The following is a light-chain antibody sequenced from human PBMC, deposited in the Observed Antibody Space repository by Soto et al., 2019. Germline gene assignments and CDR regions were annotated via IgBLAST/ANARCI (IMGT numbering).Light chain of an antibody. CDR1: QSLYRNS. V-gene: IGKV3-20*01. Sequence: VLTQSPGALSLSPGDRATLSCRASQSLYRNSLAWYPHTPGQPPRLLIHGASRRAAGIPDRFSGSGSGTDFALTITSLQSEDFAVYYCQQYNNLPPIPSGQGARLAIK. J-gene: IGKJ5*01. CDR3: QQYNNLPPIP. CDR2: GAS.